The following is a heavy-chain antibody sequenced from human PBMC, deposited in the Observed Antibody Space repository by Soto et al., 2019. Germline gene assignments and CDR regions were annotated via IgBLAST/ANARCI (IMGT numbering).Heavy chain of an antibody. CDR2: IYTSGRT. D-gene: IGHD5-18*01. CDR3: ARDYDVNTALDYWYFDL. Sequence: QVQLQESGPGLVKPSESLSLTCTVSGGSIGNYYWAWIRQSAGKGLEWIGRIYTSGRTHYNPSLTGRVTMSNDTCKNQFSLRLTSVTAADTAMYYCARDYDVNTALDYWYFDLWGRGTLVTVSS. J-gene: IGHJ2*01. CDR1: GGSIGNYY. V-gene: IGHV4-4*07.